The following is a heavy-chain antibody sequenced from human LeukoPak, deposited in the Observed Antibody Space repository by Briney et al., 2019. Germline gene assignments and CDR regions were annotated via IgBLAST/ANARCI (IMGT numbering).Heavy chain of an antibody. D-gene: IGHD2-15*01. J-gene: IGHJ3*02. CDR1: GASIRSGDYY. Sequence: SQTLSLTCTVSGASIRSGDYYWSWIRQPPGKGLEWIGYIYDSGSTYYDPSLKSRITISVDTSENRFSLKLSSVTATDTAVYYCARDCSGGSCYGAFDIWGQGTMVTVSS. V-gene: IGHV4-30-4*01. CDR3: ARDCSGGSCYGAFDI. CDR2: IYDSGST.